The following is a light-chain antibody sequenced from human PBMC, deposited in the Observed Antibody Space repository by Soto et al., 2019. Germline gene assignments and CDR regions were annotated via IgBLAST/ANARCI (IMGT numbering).Light chain of an antibody. V-gene: IGKV3D-15*01. CDR2: GVS. CDR1: QSVTNN. J-gene: IGKJ5*01. CDR3: QQYDSSPPIT. Sequence: EIGMSQSPATLSVTPGERATLSCRASQSVTNNQFAWFRQKPGQAPRLLIWGVSNRATGIPDRFSGSGSGTDFTLTISSLQSEDFAVYYCQQYDSSPPITFGQRTRLEIK.